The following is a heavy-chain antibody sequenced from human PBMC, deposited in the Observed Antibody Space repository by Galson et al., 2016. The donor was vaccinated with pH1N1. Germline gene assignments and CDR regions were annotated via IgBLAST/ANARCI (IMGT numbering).Heavy chain of an antibody. D-gene: IGHD3-10*01. CDR1: GYSFTSYW. V-gene: IGHV5-51*03. CDR3: ARLRGGITVVREVYFDL. CDR2: VYPGDSDT. J-gene: IGHJ4*02. Sequence: SGAEVKKPGESLKISCRGSGYSFTSYWIAWVRQKPGKGLEWMGIVYPGDSDTRYSPSFRGLFTFSADKSIGTAYLQWSSLEASDTGIYYCARLRGGITVVREVYFDLWGQGTLVTVSP.